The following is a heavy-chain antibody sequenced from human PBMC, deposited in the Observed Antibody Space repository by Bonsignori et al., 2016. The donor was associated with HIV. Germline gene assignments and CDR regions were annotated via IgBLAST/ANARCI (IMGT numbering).Heavy chain of an antibody. CDR3: AKDTARSDGYNLISPAYYFDY. D-gene: IGHD5-24*01. J-gene: IGHJ4*02. V-gene: IGHV3-23*01. Sequence: GGSLRLSCAASGFTFSSYAMSWVRQAPGKGLEWVSAISGSGGSTYYADSVKGRFTISRDNSKNTLYLQMNSLRAEDTAVYYCAKDTARSDGYNLISPAYYFDYWGQGTLVTVSS. CDR2: ISGSGGST. CDR1: GFTFSSYA.